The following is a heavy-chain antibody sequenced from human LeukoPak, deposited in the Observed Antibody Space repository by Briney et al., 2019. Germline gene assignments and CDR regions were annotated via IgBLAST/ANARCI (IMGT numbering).Heavy chain of an antibody. D-gene: IGHD2-2*01. CDR3: ARVGMERYCSSTSCQGGWNWFDP. CDR1: GGTFSSYA. Sequence: SVKVSCKASGGTFSSYAISWVRQAPGQGLEWMGRIIPILGIANYAQKFQGRVTITADKSTSTAYMELSSLRSEDTAVYYCARVGMERYCSSTSCQGGWNWFDPWGQGTLVTVSS. CDR2: IIPILGIA. J-gene: IGHJ5*02. V-gene: IGHV1-69*04.